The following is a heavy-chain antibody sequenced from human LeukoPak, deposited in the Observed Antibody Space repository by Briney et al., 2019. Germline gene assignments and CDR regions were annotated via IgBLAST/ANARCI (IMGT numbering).Heavy chain of an antibody. V-gene: IGHV3-23*01. D-gene: IGHD1-26*01. J-gene: IGHJ4*02. Sequence: SGGSLRLSCAASGFTFSSYAMSWVRQAPGKGLEWVSAISGSGGSTYYADSVKGRFTISRDNSKNTLYLQMNSLRAEDTAVYYCAKRGRGLLRSSGGDFDYWGQGTLVTVSS. CDR2: ISGSGGST. CDR1: GFTFSSYA. CDR3: AKRGRGLLRSSGGDFDY.